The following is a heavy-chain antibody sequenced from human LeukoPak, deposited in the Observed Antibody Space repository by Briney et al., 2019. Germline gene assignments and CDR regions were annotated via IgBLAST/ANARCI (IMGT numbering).Heavy chain of an antibody. CDR2: ISAYNGNT. J-gene: IGHJ6*02. V-gene: IGHV1-18*01. Sequence: GASVKVSCKASGYTFTSYGISWVRQAPGQGLEWMGWISAYNGNTNYAQKLQGRVTMTTDTSTSTAYMELRSLRSDDTAVYYCAREGETTVKYYYYYGMDVWGQGTTVTVSS. CDR1: GYTFTSYG. CDR3: AREGETTVKYYYYYGMDV. D-gene: IGHD4-17*01.